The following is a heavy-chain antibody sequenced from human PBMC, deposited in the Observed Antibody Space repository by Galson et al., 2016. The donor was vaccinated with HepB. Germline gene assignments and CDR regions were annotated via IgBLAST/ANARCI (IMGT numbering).Heavy chain of an antibody. CDR3: VRDSPNMAAAFKSLDYDYYYMDV. CDR1: GASINNYY. J-gene: IGHJ6*03. D-gene: IGHD6-13*01. CDR2: ILHNGRT. V-gene: IGHV4-59*01. Sequence: TLSLTCTVSGASINNYYWSWIRQPPGKGLEWIGYILHNGRTNYNPSLKSRVTISVDTSKNQFSLNLRSVTAADTAVYYCVRDSPNMAAAFKSLDYDYYYMDVWGKGTTVIVSS.